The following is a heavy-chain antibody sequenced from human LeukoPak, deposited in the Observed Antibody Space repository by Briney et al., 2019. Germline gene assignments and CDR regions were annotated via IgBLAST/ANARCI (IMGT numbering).Heavy chain of an antibody. D-gene: IGHD4-23*01. V-gene: IGHV1-18*01. Sequence: ASVKVSCKASGYIFINYDFSWVRQAPGQGLEWMGWISTYNGNTNYAQKLQGRVTMTTDTSTSTAYMELRSLRSDDTAVYYCARQGYGGNPQGAADYWGQGTLVTVSS. J-gene: IGHJ4*02. CDR2: ISTYNGNT. CDR3: ARQGYGGNPQGAADY. CDR1: GYIFINYD.